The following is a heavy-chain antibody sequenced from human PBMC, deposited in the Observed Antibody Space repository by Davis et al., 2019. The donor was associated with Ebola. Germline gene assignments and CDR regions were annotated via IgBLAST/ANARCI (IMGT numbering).Heavy chain of an antibody. CDR3: ARNNRPRRVSAAGNY. J-gene: IGHJ4*02. D-gene: IGHD6-13*01. Sequence: PGGSLRLSCAASGFTVSSNYMSWVRQAPGKGLEWVSVIYSGGSTYYADSVKGRFTISRDNSKNSLYLQMNSLRTEDTALYYCARNNRPRRVSAAGNYWGQGTLVTVSS. CDR1: GFTVSSNY. CDR2: IYSGGST. V-gene: IGHV3-53*05.